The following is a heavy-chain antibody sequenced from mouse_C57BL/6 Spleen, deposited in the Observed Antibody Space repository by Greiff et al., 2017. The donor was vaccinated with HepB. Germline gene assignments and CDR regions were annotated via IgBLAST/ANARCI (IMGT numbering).Heavy chain of an antibody. CDR2: IDPSDSYT. V-gene: IGHV1-59*01. D-gene: IGHD4-1*01. J-gene: IGHJ3*01. CDR1: GYTFTSYW. Sequence: QVQLKQSGAELVRPGTSVKLSCKASGYTFTSYWMHWVKQRPGQGLEWIGVIDPSDSYTNYNQKFKGKATLTVDTSSSTAYMQLSSLPSEDSAVYYCARCWDLAYWSQGTLVTVSA. CDR3: ARCWDLAY.